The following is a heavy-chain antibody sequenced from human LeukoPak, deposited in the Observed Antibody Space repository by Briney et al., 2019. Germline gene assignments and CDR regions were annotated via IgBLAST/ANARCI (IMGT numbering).Heavy chain of an antibody. CDR1: GGTFSSYA. V-gene: IGHV1-69*05. D-gene: IGHD6-6*01. CDR2: IIPIFGTA. J-gene: IGHJ3*02. Sequence: GASVKVSCKASGGTFSSYAISWLRQAPGQGLEWMGRIIPIFGTANYAQKFQGRVTITTDESTSTAYMELSSLRSEDTAVYYCARGRYSSSTDAFDIWGQGTMVTVSS. CDR3: ARGRYSSSTDAFDI.